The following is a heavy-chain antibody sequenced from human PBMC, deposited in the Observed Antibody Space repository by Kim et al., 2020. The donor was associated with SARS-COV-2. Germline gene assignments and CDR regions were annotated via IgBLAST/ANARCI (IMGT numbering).Heavy chain of an antibody. D-gene: IGHD6-19*01. Sequence: GGSLRLSCAVSGFTFSRIGMHWVRQAPGKGLEWLAIISYDGSTKYCADSVKGRFTISRDNSKNTLYLQMNSLRAEDTAVYYCAKEDTPGWYGIYYWGQGTLVTVSS. J-gene: IGHJ4*02. CDR2: ISYDGSTK. CDR1: GFTFSRIG. CDR3: AKEDTPGWYGIYY. V-gene: IGHV3-30*18.